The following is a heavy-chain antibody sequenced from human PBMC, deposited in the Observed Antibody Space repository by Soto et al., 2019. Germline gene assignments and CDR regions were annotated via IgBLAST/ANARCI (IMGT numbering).Heavy chain of an antibody. V-gene: IGHV4-59*08. CDR2: IYYSGST. D-gene: IGHD6-13*01. Sequence: SETLSLTCTVSGGSISSYYWSWIRQPPGKGLEWIGYIYYSGSTNYNPSLRSRVTISVDTSKNQFSLKLSSVTAADTAVYYCASHSTPLPRYSSSWYWEYYFDYWGQGTLVTVSS. CDR1: GGSISSYY. CDR3: ASHSTPLPRYSSSWYWEYYFDY. J-gene: IGHJ4*02.